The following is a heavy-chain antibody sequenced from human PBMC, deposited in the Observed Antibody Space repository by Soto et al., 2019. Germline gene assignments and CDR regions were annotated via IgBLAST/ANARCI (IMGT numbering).Heavy chain of an antibody. Sequence: PSETLSLTCTVSGGSVSSGSYYWSWIRQPPGKGLEWIGCIYYSGSTNYNPSLKSRVTISVDTSRNQLSLKLSSVTAADTAVYYCARSPTAVTTPRRDTFDVWGQGTMVTVSS. CDR1: GGSVSSGSYY. J-gene: IGHJ3*01. V-gene: IGHV4-61*01. D-gene: IGHD4-17*01. CDR3: ARSPTAVTTPRRDTFDV. CDR2: IYYSGST.